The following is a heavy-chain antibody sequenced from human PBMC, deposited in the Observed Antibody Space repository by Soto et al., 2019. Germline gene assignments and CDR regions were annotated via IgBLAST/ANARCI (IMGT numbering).Heavy chain of an antibody. CDR2: INHSGST. J-gene: IGHJ4*02. V-gene: IGHV4-34*01. CDR3: ARGSPRIWFGESSLDY. D-gene: IGHD3-10*01. Sequence: QVQLQQWGAGLLKPSETLSLTCAVYGGSFSGYYWSWIRQPPGQGLEWIGEINHSGSTNYNPSLKSRVTISVDTSKNQFSRKLSSVTAADTAVYYCARGSPRIWFGESSLDYWGQGTLVTVSS. CDR1: GGSFSGYY.